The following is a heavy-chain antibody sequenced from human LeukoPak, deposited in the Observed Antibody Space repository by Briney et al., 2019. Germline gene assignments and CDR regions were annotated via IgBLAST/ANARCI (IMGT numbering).Heavy chain of an antibody. CDR1: GFTVSSNY. V-gene: IGHV3-66*02. D-gene: IGHD2-15*01. CDR2: IYSGGST. CDR3: AKDRGYCSGGSCTYFDY. Sequence: GGSLRLSCAASGFTVSSNYMSWVRQAPGKGLEWVSVIYSGGSTYYADSVKGRFTISRDNSKNTLYLQMNSLRAEDTAVYYCAKDRGYCSGGSCTYFDYWGQGTLVTVSS. J-gene: IGHJ4*02.